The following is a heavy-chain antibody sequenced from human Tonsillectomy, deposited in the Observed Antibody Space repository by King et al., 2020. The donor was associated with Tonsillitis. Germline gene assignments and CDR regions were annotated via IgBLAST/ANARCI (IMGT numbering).Heavy chain of an antibody. CDR2: INHSGST. CDR1: GGSFSGYY. D-gene: IGHD6-19*01. CDR3: ARNPMEQWLENYYYYGMDV. Sequence: VQLQQWGAGLLKPSETLSLTCAVYGGSFSGYYWSWIRQPPGKGLEWIGEINHSGSTNYNPSLKSRVTISVDTSKNQFSLKLSSVTAADTAVYYCARNPMEQWLENYYYYGMDVWGQGTTVTVSS. V-gene: IGHV4-34*01. J-gene: IGHJ6*02.